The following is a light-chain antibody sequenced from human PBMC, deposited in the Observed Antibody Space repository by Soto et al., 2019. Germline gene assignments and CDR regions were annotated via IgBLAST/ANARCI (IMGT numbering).Light chain of an antibody. CDR1: QSVSSSY. J-gene: IGKJ2*01. Sequence: EIVLTQSPGTLSLSPGERATLSCRASQSVSSSYLAWYQHKPGQAPRLLIYGASSSATGIPDRFSGSGSGSDFTLTIGRLEPEDFAVYYCEQYCSSPHTFGRGTKLEIK. V-gene: IGKV3-20*01. CDR2: GAS. CDR3: EQYCSSPHT.